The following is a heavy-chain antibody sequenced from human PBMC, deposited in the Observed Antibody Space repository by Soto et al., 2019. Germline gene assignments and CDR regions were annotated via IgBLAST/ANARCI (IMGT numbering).Heavy chain of an antibody. CDR3: ARHMMGYGDYWYYFDY. V-gene: IGHV4-39*01. J-gene: IGHJ4*02. CDR1: GGSISSSSYY. Sequence: QLQLQESGPGLVKPSETLSLTCTVSGGSISSSSYYWGWIRQPPGKGLEWIGSIYYSGSTYYNPSLKSRVTISVDTSKNQFSLKLSSVTAADTAVYYCARHMMGYGDYWYYFDYWGQGTLVTVSS. CDR2: IYYSGST. D-gene: IGHD4-17*01.